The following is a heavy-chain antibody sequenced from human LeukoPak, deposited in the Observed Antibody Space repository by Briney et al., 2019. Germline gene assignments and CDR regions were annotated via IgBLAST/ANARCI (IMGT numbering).Heavy chain of an antibody. V-gene: IGHV3-9*03. CDR2: ISWNSGSI. Sequence: SLRLSCAASGFTFDDYAMHWVRQAPGKGLEWVSGISWNSGSIGYADSVKGRFTISRDNAKNSLYLQMNSLRAEDMALYYCAKGGNYYYYMDVWGKGTTVTVSS. D-gene: IGHD6-13*01. J-gene: IGHJ6*03. CDR3: AKGGNYYYYMDV. CDR1: GFTFDDYA.